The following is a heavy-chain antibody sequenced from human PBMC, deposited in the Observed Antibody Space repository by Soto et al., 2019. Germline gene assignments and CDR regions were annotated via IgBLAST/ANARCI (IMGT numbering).Heavy chain of an antibody. J-gene: IGHJ4*02. CDR2: IYWDDDK. CDR1: GFSLSISGVG. D-gene: IGHD3-10*01. V-gene: IGHV2-5*02. CDR3: AHRRYYYGSGDLLDY. Sequence: QITLKESGPTLVKPTQTLTLTCTFSGFSLSISGVGVGWIRQPPGKALEWLALIYWDDDKRYSPSLKSRLTITKDTSKNQVVLTMTNMDPVDTATYYCAHRRYYYGSGDLLDYWGQGTLITVSS.